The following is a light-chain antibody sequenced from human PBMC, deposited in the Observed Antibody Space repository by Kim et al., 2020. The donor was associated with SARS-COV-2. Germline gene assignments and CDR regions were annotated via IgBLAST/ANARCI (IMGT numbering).Light chain of an antibody. CDR1: GSNIGSNY. Sequence: GQGVTISCSGRGSNIGSNYVYWYQQLPGTAPKLLSYRNNQRPSGVPDRFSGSKSGTSASLAISGLRSEDEADYYCAAWDDSLSGWVFGGGTQLTVL. V-gene: IGLV1-47*01. CDR2: RNN. CDR3: AAWDDSLSGWV. J-gene: IGLJ3*02.